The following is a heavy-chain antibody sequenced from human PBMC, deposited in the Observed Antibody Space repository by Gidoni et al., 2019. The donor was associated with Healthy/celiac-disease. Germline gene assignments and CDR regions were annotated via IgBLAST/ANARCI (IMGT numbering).Heavy chain of an antibody. J-gene: IGHJ5*02. CDR1: GLTVSSYA. CDR3: ARDSSSVEALNWFDP. CDR2: ISYDGSNK. Sequence: QVQLVASGGGVVQPGRSLSLSGAAPGLTVSSYAMHWVRQAPGQGLEWVAVISYDGSNKYYADSVKGRFTISRDNSKNTLYLQMNSLRAEDAAVYYCARDSSSVEALNWFDPWGQGTLVTVSS. V-gene: IGHV3-30-3*01. D-gene: IGHD6-6*01.